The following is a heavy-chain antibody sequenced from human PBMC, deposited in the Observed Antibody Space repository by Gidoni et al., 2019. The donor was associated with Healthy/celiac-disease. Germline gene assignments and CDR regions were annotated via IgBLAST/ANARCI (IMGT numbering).Heavy chain of an antibody. V-gene: IGHV3-66*01. CDR2: IYSGGST. Sequence: EVQLVESGGGLVQPGGSLRLSCAASGFTVSSNYMSWVRQAPGKGLEWVSVIYSGGSTYYADSVKGRFTISRDNSKNTLYLQMNSLRAEDTAVYYCARDAPWGSWVWDYWGQGTLVTVSS. J-gene: IGHJ4*02. D-gene: IGHD7-27*01. CDR1: GFTVSSNY. CDR3: ARDAPWGSWVWDY.